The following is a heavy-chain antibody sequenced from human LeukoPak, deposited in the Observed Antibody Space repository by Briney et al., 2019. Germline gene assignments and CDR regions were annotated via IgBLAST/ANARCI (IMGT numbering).Heavy chain of an antibody. CDR1: GFTFSTSW. D-gene: IGHD3-10*02. CDR3: AELGITMIGGV. CDR2: TKSDGSST. Sequence: PGGSLRLSCAASGFTFSTSWMYWVRQAPGKGLVWVSRTKSDGSSTSYADSVKGRFTISRDNAKNSLYLQMNSLRAEDTAVYYCAELGITMIGGVWGKGTTVTISS. J-gene: IGHJ6*04. V-gene: IGHV3-74*01.